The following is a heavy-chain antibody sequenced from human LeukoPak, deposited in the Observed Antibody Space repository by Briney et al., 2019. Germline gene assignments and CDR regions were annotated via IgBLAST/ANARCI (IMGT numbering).Heavy chain of an antibody. J-gene: IGHJ4*02. V-gene: IGHV3-23*01. CDR2: ISGSDGST. Sequence: GGSLRLSCAASGFTFSSYAMSWVRQAPGKGLEWVSAISGSDGSTYYAGSVKGRFTISRDNSKNTLYLQMNSLRAEDTAVYYCANVAMNCSGGSCPLDYWGQGTLVTVSS. CDR3: ANVAMNCSGGSCPLDY. D-gene: IGHD2-15*01. CDR1: GFTFSSYA.